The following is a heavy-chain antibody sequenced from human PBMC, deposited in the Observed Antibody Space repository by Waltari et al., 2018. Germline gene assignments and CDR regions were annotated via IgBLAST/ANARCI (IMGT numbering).Heavy chain of an antibody. V-gene: IGHV3-74*01. Sequence: VQPGGSLRLSCAASGFTFSSYWMHWVRQPPGKGLLWVSRINSDGISTNYADSVKGRFTVSRDNAKNTLYLQMNSLRAEDTAVYYCARGRTGLTQIVEDWGQGTLVTVSS. CDR3: ARGRTGLTQIVED. D-gene: IGHD1-26*01. CDR2: INSDGIST. CDR1: GFTFSSYW. J-gene: IGHJ4*02.